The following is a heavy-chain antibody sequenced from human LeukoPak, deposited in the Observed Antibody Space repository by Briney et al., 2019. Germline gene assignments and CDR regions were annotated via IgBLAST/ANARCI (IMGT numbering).Heavy chain of an antibody. Sequence: PSETLSLTCTVSGVSISSDKYYWRWLRQRPPKRLDWIGYMYYRGSTSYHPSLKSPVSISLRTPKNQFSLNLTSVTAADTAVYYCATPYCGTISCLDVFDIWGQGTMVTVSS. CDR1: GVSISSDKYY. J-gene: IGHJ3*02. CDR2: MYYRGST. D-gene: IGHD2-21*01. V-gene: IGHV4-31*01. CDR3: ATPYCGTISCLDVFDI.